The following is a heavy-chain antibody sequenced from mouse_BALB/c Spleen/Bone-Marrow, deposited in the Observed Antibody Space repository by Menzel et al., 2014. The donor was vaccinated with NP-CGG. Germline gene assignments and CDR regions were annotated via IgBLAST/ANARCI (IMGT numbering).Heavy chain of an antibody. CDR2: IDPENGDT. CDR3: ARNSMAY. J-gene: IGHJ3*01. V-gene: IGHV14-1*01. CDR1: GFNIKDYY. Sequence: EVQLQQSGAELVKPGASVKLSCTASGFNIKDYYMHWVKQRPEQGLEWIGWIDPENGDTEYAPKFQGKATMTADTSSNTAYLQLSSLTSEDTAVYYCARNSMAYWGQGTLVTVSA.